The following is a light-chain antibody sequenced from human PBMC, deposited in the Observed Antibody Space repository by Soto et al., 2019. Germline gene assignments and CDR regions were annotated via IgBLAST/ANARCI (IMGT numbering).Light chain of an antibody. J-gene: IGKJ1*01. V-gene: IGKV1-5*01. CDR2: DAS. CDR1: QSIRSW. Sequence: DIQMTQSPSTLSASVGDRVTITCRASQSIRSWLAWYQQKPGKAPQLLIYDASNLGSGVPSRFSGSGSGTECALTVSSLQPDDFATYYCQQYDSFSKTFGRGTKVEVK. CDR3: QQYDSFSKT.